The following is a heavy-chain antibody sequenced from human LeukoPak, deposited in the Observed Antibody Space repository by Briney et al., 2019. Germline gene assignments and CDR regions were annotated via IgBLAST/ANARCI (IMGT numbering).Heavy chain of an antibody. CDR3: ARSLTQRTTTFDI. CDR2: IYPGDSDT. CDR1: GYSFTNYW. D-gene: IGHD1-7*01. V-gene: IGHV5-51*01. Sequence: GESLTISYKGSGYSFTNYWNVWVRQMPGKGLEWMGIIYPGDSDTRYSPSLQGQVTISADKSISTAYLQWSSLKASDTAMYYCARSLTQRTTTFDIWGQGTMVTVSS. J-gene: IGHJ3*02.